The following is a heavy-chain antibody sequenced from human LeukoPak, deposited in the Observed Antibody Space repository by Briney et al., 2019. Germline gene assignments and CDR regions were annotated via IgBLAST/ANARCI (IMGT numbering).Heavy chain of an antibody. D-gene: IGHD4-23*01. J-gene: IGHJ4*02. CDR2: MNPNSGNT. Sequence: ASVKVSCKASGYTFTSYDINWVRQATGQGLEWMGWMNPNSGNTGYAQKFQGRVTMTRNTSISTAYMELSSLRSEDTAVYYCARGLIGYGGNPRRRYYYFDYWGQGTLATVSS. CDR3: ARGLIGYGGNPRRRYYYFDY. CDR1: GYTFTSYD. V-gene: IGHV1-8*01.